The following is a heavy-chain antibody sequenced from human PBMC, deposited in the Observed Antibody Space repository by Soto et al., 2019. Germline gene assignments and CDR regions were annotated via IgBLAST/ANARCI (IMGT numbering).Heavy chain of an antibody. CDR3: AKGGDFWSGYYTGFSLRYYYYGMDV. CDR2: ISGSGGST. CDR1: GFTFSSYA. J-gene: IGHJ6*02. V-gene: IGHV3-23*01. D-gene: IGHD3-3*01. Sequence: GGSLRLSCAASGFTFSSYAMSWVRQAPGKGLEWVSAISGSGGSTYYADSVKGRFTISRDNSKNTLYLQMNSLRAEDTAVYYCAKGGDFWSGYYTGFSLRYYYYGMDVWGQGTTVTVSS.